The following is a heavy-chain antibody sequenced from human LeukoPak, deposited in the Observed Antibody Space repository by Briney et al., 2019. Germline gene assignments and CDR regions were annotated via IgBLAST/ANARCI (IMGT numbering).Heavy chain of an antibody. CDR3: ARGGRWLQKFFDY. J-gene: IGHJ4*02. D-gene: IGHD5-24*01. CDR1: GGSFSGYY. V-gene: IGHV4-34*01. Sequence: SETLSLTCAVYGGSFSGYYWSWIRHPPGKGLEWIGEINHSGSTNYNPSLKSRVTISVDTSKNQFSLKLSSVTAADTAVYYCARGGRWLQKFFDYWGQGTLVTVSS. CDR2: INHSGST.